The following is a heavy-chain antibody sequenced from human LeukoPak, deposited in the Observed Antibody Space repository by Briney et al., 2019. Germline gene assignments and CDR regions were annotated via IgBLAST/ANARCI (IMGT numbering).Heavy chain of an antibody. CDR1: GGSFSGYY. V-gene: IGHV4-34*01. Sequence: SETLSLTCAVYGGSFSGYYWSWTRQPPGKGLEWIGEINHSGSTNYNPSLKSRVTISVDTSKSQFSLKLSSVTAADTAVYYCARSGRYGTPFDYWGQGTLVTVSS. D-gene: IGHD5-18*01. J-gene: IGHJ4*02. CDR3: ARSGRYGTPFDY. CDR2: INHSGST.